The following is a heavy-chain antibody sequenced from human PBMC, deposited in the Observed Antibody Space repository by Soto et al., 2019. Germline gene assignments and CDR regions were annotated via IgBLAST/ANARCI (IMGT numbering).Heavy chain of an antibody. D-gene: IGHD3-3*01. CDR3: ARDGLRFLGPGVETFMDV. V-gene: IGHV4-31*03. CDR2: IYYSGST. J-gene: IGHJ6*03. Sequence: SETLSLTCTVSGGSISSGGYYWSWIRQHPGKGLEWIGYIYYSGSTYYNPSLKSRVTISVDTSKNQFSLKLSSVTAADTAVYYCARDGLRFLGPGVETFMDVWGKGTTVTVSS. CDR1: GGSISSGGYY.